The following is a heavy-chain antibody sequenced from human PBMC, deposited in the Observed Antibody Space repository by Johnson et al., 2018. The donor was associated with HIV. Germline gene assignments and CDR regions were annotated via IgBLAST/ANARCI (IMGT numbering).Heavy chain of an antibody. CDR1: GFIFDDYA. D-gene: IGHD3-22*01. Sequence: VQLVESGGGLVQPGRSLRLSCAASGFIFDDYAMHWVRQAPGKGLEWVSGISWNSGSIGYADSVKGRFTISRDNAKNSLYLQMNSLRAEDTALYYCAKDIGYYDSSDYDAFDIWGQGTMVTVSS. CDR3: AKDIGYYDSSDYDAFDI. V-gene: IGHV3-9*01. CDR2: ISWNSGSI. J-gene: IGHJ3*02.